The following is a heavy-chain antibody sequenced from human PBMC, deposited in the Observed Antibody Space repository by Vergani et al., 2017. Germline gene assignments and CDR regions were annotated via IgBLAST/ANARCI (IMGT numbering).Heavy chain of an antibody. J-gene: IGHJ6*03. CDR1: GFTFIIYW. CDR2: IKQEGSEK. D-gene: IGHD6-13*01. CDR3: AIATLGAAGPSESDYYYYYLDV. Sequence: DVQLVESGGGLVQPGGSLRLSCAPSGFTFIIYWMSWVRQAPGEGGEGGDNIKQEGSEKYYVDSVKGRFTISRDNAKNSLYLRMNSLGAEDTAVYYCAIATLGAAGPSESDYYYYYLDVWGKGTTVTVSS. V-gene: IGHV3-7*01.